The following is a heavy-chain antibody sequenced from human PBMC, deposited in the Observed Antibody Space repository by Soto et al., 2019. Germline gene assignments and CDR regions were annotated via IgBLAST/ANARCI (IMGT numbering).Heavy chain of an antibody. CDR3: ARGPLGGYDSGPFDY. CDR1: GVSISSGGYY. V-gene: IGHV4-31*03. Sequence: PSETLSLTCTVSGVSISSGGYYWSWIRQHPGKGLEWIGYIYYSGSTYYNPSLKSRVTISVDTSKNQFSLKLSSVTAADTAVYYCARGPLGGYDSGPFDYWGQGTLVTVSS. D-gene: IGHD5-12*01. CDR2: IYYSGST. J-gene: IGHJ4*02.